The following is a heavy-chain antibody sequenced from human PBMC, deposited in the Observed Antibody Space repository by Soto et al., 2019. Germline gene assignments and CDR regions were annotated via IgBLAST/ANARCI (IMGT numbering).Heavy chain of an antibody. CDR2: IYYSGST. CDR1: RGSIRSDDYC. J-gene: IGHJ6*02. D-gene: IGHD3-16*02. V-gene: IGHV4-30-4*01. CDR3: ARAYRPPRHYGMDV. Sequence: SETLSLTCTVSRGSIRSDDYCWTWIRQPPGEGLEWIGYIYYSGSTFYNPSLRSRITISVDTSQNQFSLKLSSVTAADTAVYYCARAYRPPRHYGMDVWGQGTTVTVSS.